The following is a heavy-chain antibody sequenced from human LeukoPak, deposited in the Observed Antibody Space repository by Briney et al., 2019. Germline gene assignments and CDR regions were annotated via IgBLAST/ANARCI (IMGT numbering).Heavy chain of an antibody. CDR2: INHSGST. CDR1: GGSFSGYY. V-gene: IGHV4-34*01. D-gene: IGHD6-19*01. CDR3: ARGWGYSSKKFDP. J-gene: IGHJ5*02. Sequence: SETLSLTCAVYGGSFSGYYWSWICHPPGKGLEWIGEINHSGSTNYNPSLKSRVTISVDTSKNQFSLKLSSVTAADTAVHYCARGWGYSSKKFDPWGQGTLVTVSS.